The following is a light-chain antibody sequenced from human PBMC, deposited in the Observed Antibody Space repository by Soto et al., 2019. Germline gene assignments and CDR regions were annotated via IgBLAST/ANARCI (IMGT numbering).Light chain of an antibody. CDR3: SSFTTYNTRV. V-gene: IGLV2-14*01. Sequence: QAVVTQPASVSGSPGQSIAISCTGTNSDVGAYNFVSWYQQYPGKAPKLIIHEVSNRPSGISDRFSGSKSGNTASLTISGLQADDEADYYCSSFTTYNTRVFGTGTKLTVL. CDR1: NSDVGAYNF. CDR2: EVS. J-gene: IGLJ1*01.